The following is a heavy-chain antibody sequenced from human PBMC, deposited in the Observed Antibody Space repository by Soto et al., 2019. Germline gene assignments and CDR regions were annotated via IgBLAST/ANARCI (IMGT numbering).Heavy chain of an antibody. J-gene: IGHJ4*02. D-gene: IGHD2-15*01. Sequence: GESLKISCDGSWDSFTNYWIAWVRHLPGKGLEWMGVISPDDSDTRYSSSFQGQVTISRDNSKNTLYLQMNSLRAEDTAVYYCAKVTGPDAYSYFDYWGQGTLVTVSS. V-gene: IGHV5-51*01. CDR1: WDSFTNYW. CDR3: AKVTGPDAYSYFDY. CDR2: ISPDDSDT.